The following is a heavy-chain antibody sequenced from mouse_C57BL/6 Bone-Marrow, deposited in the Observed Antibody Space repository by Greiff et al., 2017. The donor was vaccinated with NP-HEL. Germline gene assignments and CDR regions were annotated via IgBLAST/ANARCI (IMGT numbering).Heavy chain of an antibody. J-gene: IGHJ2*01. V-gene: IGHV1-76*01. CDR3: ARGLRSLDFDY. D-gene: IGHD1-1*01. Sequence: QVQLQQSGAELVRPGASVKLSCKASGYTFTDYYINWVKQRPGQGLEWIARIYPGSGNTYYNEKFKGRATLTAEKSSSTAYMQLSSLTSEDSAVYFCARGLRSLDFDYWGQGTTLTVSS. CDR2: IYPGSGNT. CDR1: GYTFTDYY.